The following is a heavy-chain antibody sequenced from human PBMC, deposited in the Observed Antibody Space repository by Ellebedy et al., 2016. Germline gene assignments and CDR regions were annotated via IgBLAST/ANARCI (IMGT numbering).Heavy chain of an antibody. V-gene: IGHV4-59*01. CDR1: GGSISSYY. J-gene: IGHJ4*02. CDR3: VRDRELGY. CDR2: IYYSGST. D-gene: IGHD1-26*01. Sequence: SETLSLTCTVSGGSISSYYWSWIRQPPGKGLEWIGYIYYSGSTNYNPSLKSRVTISVDTSKNQFSLKLSSVTAADTALYYCVRDRELGYWGQGTLVTVSS.